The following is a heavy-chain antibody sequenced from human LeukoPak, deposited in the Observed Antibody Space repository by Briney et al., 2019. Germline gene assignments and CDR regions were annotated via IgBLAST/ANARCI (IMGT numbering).Heavy chain of an antibody. CDR1: GYTFTGYY. CDR3: AREGRKWELPRPDAFDI. J-gene: IGHJ3*02. Sequence: GASVKVSCKASGYTFTGYYMHWVRQAPGQGLEWMGWINPNSGGTNYAQKFQGRVTMTRDTSISTAYMELSRLGSDDTAVYYCAREGRKWELPRPDAFDIWGQGTMVTVSS. D-gene: IGHD1-26*01. V-gene: IGHV1-2*02. CDR2: INPNSGGT.